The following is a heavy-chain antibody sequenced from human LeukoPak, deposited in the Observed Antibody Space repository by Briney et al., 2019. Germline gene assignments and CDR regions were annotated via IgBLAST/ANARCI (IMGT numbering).Heavy chain of an antibody. Sequence: PGGSLRLSCAGSGFTFSSPWMHWVRQAPGKGLVWVSRINSDGSATAYADSVKGRFTISRDNAENTLYLQMNSLRAEDTAVYYCARGTAGYHSSYFDYWGQGTLVTVSS. CDR1: GFTFSSPW. J-gene: IGHJ4*02. CDR2: INSDGSAT. D-gene: IGHD3-16*02. CDR3: ARGTAGYHSSYFDY. V-gene: IGHV3-74*01.